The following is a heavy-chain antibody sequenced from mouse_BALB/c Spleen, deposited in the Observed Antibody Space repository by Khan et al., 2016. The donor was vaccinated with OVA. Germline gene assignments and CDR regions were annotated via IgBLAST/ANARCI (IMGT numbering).Heavy chain of an antibody. CDR3: ASGTFDY. D-gene: IGHD3-3*01. CDR2: IDPFNGGN. Sequence: VQLQQPGPELMKPGASVKISCKASGYSFTTYYMHWVKQSHGKSLEWIGYIDPFNGGNDYNQKFKGKATLTVDKSSSTAYMHLSSLTSEDSAVYYCASGTFDYWSQGTLVTVSA. J-gene: IGHJ3*01. V-gene: IGHV1-34*01. CDR1: GYSFTTYY.